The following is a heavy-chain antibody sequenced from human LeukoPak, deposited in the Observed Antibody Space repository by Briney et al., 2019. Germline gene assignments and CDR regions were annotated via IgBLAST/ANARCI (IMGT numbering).Heavy chain of an antibody. CDR2: IYYSGST. Sequence: SETLSLTCSVSGGSTSSYYWSWIRQPPGTGGEWIGYIYYSGSTNYNPSLKSRVTISVDTSKNQFSLKLSSVTAADTAVYYCARAPYYYGSGSKGAYFDYWGQGTLVTVSS. J-gene: IGHJ4*02. CDR1: GGSTSSYY. V-gene: IGHV4-59*01. CDR3: ARAPYYYGSGSKGAYFDY. D-gene: IGHD3-10*01.